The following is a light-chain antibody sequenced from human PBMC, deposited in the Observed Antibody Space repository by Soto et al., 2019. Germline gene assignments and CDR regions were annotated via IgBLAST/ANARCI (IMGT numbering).Light chain of an antibody. CDR2: DAS. V-gene: IGKV1-5*01. CDR1: QSLSSW. J-gene: IGKJ1*01. CDR3: QQYNTYWT. Sequence: DIQMTQSPSTLSASVGGRVTITCRASQSLSSWLAWYQQKPGRAPKLLIYDASSLQSGVPSRFSGSGSGTEFTLTISSLQPDDFATYYCQQYNTYWTFGQGTKVDI.